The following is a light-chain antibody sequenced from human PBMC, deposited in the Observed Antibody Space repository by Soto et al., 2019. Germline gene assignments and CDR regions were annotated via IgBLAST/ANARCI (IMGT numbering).Light chain of an antibody. CDR3: GTWDSSLSAGGV. J-gene: IGLJ3*02. CDR2: ENN. V-gene: IGLV1-51*02. CDR1: SSNIGNNY. Sequence: QSVLTQPPSVSAAPGQKVTISCSGSSSNIGNNYVSWYQQLPGTAPKLLIYENNKRPSGIPDRFSGSKSGTSATLAIIGLQTGDEADYYCGTWDSSLSAGGVFGGGTKVTVL.